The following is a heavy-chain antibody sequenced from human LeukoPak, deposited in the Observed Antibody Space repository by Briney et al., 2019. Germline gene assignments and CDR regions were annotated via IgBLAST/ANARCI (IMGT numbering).Heavy chain of an antibody. D-gene: IGHD2-2*01. Sequence: ASVKVSCKASGGTFSSYAISWVRQAPGQGLEWVGGIIPIFGTANYAQKFQGRVTITADESTSTAYMELSSLRSEDTAVYYCASGSSTSWGGWYFDLWGRGTLVTVSS. CDR3: ASGSSTSWGGWYFDL. J-gene: IGHJ2*01. CDR2: IIPIFGTA. CDR1: GGTFSSYA. V-gene: IGHV1-69*13.